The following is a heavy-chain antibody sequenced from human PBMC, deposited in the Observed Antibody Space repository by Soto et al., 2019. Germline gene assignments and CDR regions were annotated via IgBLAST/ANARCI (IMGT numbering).Heavy chain of an antibody. D-gene: IGHD1-1*01. CDR3: ARTTTRPPSNWFDH. V-gene: IGHV1-69*13. CDR2: IIPIFGTA. J-gene: IGHJ5*02. Sequence: GASVKVSCKASGGTFSSYAISWVRQAPGQGLEWMGGIIPIFGTANYAQKFQGRVTITADESTSTAYMELSSLRSEDTAVYYCARTTTRPPSNWFDHWGQGTLVTVSS. CDR1: GGTFSSYA.